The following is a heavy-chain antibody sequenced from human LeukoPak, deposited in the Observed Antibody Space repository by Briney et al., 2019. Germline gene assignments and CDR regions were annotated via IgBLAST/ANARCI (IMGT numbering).Heavy chain of an antibody. J-gene: IGHJ5*02. D-gene: IGHD3-10*01. V-gene: IGHV4-34*01. Sequence: NPSETLSLTCAVYGGSFSGYYWSWVRQHPGKGLEWIGEINHSGSTNYNPSLKSRVTISVDTSKNQFSLKLSSVTAADTAVYYCARVGRSYGTGSYYNEVDPWGQGTLVTVSS. CDR1: GGSFSGYY. CDR3: ARVGRSYGTGSYYNEVDP. CDR2: INHSGST.